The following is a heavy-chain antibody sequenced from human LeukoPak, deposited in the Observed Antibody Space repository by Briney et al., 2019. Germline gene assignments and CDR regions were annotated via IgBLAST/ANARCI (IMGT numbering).Heavy chain of an antibody. Sequence: GESLRLSCAASGFTFSSYAMSWVRQAPGKGLEWVANIKHDGSEKQDGSEKNYVDSVKGRFTISRDNAKNSLYLQMNSLRAEDTAVYYCARSGRGVDSFYFYMDVWGKGTTVTVSS. D-gene: IGHD3-10*01. CDR2: IKHDGSEKQDGSEK. CDR3: ARSGRGVDSFYFYMDV. V-gene: IGHV3-7*01. CDR1: GFTFSSYA. J-gene: IGHJ6*03.